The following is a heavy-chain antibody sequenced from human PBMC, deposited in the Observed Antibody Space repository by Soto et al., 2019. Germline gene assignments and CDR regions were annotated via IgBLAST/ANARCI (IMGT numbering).Heavy chain of an antibody. J-gene: IGHJ5*01. Sequence: SQTLSRTCAISGDSVSSNRAVWNWIRQSPSRGLEWLGRTYYRSQWHYEYAVFVQSRISIDPDTSKNQFSLQLNSVTPDDTAVYYCARLIGNSWLDSWGQGTLVPVSS. CDR2: TYYRSQWHY. CDR1: GDSVSSNRAV. D-gene: IGHD2-8*01. V-gene: IGHV6-1*01. CDR3: ARLIGNSWLDS.